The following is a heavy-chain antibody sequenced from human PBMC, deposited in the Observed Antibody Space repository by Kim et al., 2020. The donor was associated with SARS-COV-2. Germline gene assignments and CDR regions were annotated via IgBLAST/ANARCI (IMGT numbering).Heavy chain of an antibody. V-gene: IGHV3-7*03. D-gene: IGHD1-7*01. Sequence: GGSLRLSCADSGFTFSSYWMSWVRQAPGKGLEWVANIKQDGSEKYYVDFVKGRFTISRDNAKNSLYLQMNSLRAEDTAVYYCARDRNYFFESWGQGTLVTVSS. CDR3: ARDRNYFFES. CDR1: GFTFSSYW. J-gene: IGHJ5*01. CDR2: IKQDGSEK.